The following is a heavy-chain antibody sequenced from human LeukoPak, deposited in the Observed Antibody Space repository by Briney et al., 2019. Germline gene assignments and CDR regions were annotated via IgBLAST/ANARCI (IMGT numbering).Heavy chain of an antibody. CDR2: IIPIFGTA. CDR1: GGTFSSYA. J-gene: IGHJ4*02. CDR3: ARVGGWGPYSGSYHGDYFDY. Sequence: SVTVSCKASGGTFSSYAISWVRQAPGQGLEWMGGIIPIFGTANYAQKFQGRVTITADESTSTAYMELSSLRSEDTAVYYCARVGGWGPYSGSYHGDYFDYWGQGTLVTVSS. D-gene: IGHD1-26*01. V-gene: IGHV1-69*13.